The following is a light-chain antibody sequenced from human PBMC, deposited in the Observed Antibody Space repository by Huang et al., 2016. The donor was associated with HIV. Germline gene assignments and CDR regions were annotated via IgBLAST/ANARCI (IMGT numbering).Light chain of an antibody. CDR3: QQHNDWPLHT. CDR2: GAS. Sequence: ETVMTQSPATLSVSPGERATLSCRASQSVSTNLSWYQQKPGQAPRLLIYGASTRATGIPASFSGSGSGTEFTLTISSLQSEDFAVYYCQQHNDWPLHTFGQGTKLEIK. CDR1: QSVSTN. J-gene: IGKJ2*01. V-gene: IGKV3-15*01.